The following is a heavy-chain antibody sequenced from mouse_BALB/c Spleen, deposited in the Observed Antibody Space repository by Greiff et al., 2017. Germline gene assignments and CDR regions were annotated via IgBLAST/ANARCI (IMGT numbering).Heavy chain of an antibody. CDR3: NAQGTASFYAMDY. V-gene: IGHV14-4*02. Sequence: EVKLMESGAELVRSGASVKLSCTASGFNIKDYYMHWVKQRPEQGLEWIGWIDPENGDTEYAPKFQGKATMTADTSSNTAYLQLSSLTSEDTAVYYCNAQGTASFYAMDYWGQGTSVTVSS. CDR1: GFNIKDYY. D-gene: IGHD1-2*01. CDR2: IDPENGDT. J-gene: IGHJ4*01.